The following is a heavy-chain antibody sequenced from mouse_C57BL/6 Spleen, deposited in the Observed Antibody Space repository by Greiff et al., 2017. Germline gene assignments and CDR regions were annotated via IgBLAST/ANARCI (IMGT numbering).Heavy chain of an antibody. CDR3: ARSEAQATWFAY. Sequence: EVKLMESGAELVKPGASVKLSCTASGFNIKDYYMHWVKQRTEQGLEWIGRIDPEDGETKYAPKFQGKATITADTSSNTAYLQLSSLTSEDTAVYYCARSEAQATWFAYWGQGTLVTVSA. J-gene: IGHJ3*01. D-gene: IGHD3-2*02. CDR2: IDPEDGET. V-gene: IGHV14-2*01. CDR1: GFNIKDYY.